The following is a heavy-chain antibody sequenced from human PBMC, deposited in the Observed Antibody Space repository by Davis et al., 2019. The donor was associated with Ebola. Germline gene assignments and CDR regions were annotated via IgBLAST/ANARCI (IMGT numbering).Heavy chain of an antibody. D-gene: IGHD3-3*01. CDR1: GFTFSTYT. V-gene: IGHV3-48*02. CDR3: ACTIFGVVSSFDH. Sequence: GGSLRLSCAASGFTFSTYTMNWVRQAPGKGLEWVSYISNSSSTIYYADSVKGRFTISRDNARNSLYLQMNSLRDEDTAVYYCACTIFGVVSSFDHWGQGTLVTVSS. J-gene: IGHJ4*02. CDR2: ISNSSSTI.